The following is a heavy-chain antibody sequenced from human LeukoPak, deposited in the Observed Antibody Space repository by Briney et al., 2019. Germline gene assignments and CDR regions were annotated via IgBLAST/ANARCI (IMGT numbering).Heavy chain of an antibody. D-gene: IGHD2-2*01. CDR1: GFTFDDYA. Sequence: GGSLRLSCAASGFTFDDYAMHWVRQAPGKGLEWVSGISWNSGSIGYADSVKGRFTISRDNAKNSLYLQMNSLRAEDTALYYCAKDRMTGVVVPAATYFDYWGQGTLVTVSS. J-gene: IGHJ4*02. V-gene: IGHV3-9*01. CDR2: ISWNSGSI. CDR3: AKDRMTGVVVPAATYFDY.